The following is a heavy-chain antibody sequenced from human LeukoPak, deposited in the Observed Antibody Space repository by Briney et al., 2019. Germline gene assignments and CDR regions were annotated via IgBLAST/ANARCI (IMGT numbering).Heavy chain of an antibody. CDR1: GFTFSSYA. V-gene: IGHV3-23*01. Sequence: PGGSLRLSCAASGFTFSSYAMSWVRQAPGKGLEWVSGISGSGGSTYADSVKGRFSFSRDNSKNTLYLQMNSLRAEDTAVYYCAKEGRVGASVYFQHWGQGTLVTVSS. J-gene: IGHJ1*01. CDR3: AKEGRVGASVYFQH. D-gene: IGHD1-26*01. CDR2: ISGSGGST.